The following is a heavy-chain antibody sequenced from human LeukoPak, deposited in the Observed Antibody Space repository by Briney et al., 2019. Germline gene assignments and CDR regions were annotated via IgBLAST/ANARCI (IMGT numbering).Heavy chain of an antibody. Sequence: PSETLSLTCTVSGGSISSYYWSWIRQPPGKGLEWIGYIYYSGSTNYNPSLKSRVTISVDTSKNQFSLKLSSATAADTAVYYCARQGRGQSGSYDYWGQGTLVTVSS. V-gene: IGHV4-59*08. D-gene: IGHD1-26*01. CDR3: ARQGRGQSGSYDY. J-gene: IGHJ4*02. CDR1: GGSISSYY. CDR2: IYYSGST.